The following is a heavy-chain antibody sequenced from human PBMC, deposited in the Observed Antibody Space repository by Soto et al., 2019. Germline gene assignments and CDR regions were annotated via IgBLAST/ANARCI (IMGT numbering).Heavy chain of an antibody. J-gene: IGHJ6*02. CDR2: IFYSGTT. V-gene: IGHV4-30-4*01. CDR3: ARDLWVEPELYYYGMDV. CDR1: GDSISSADYY. D-gene: IGHD1-1*01. Sequence: SSATLSHTCPVAGDSISSADYYLSWISQTPGKGLEWIGHIFYSGTTYYNPSLKSRLTISVDTSKNHFSLRLTSVTAADTAVYYCARDLWVEPELYYYGMDVWGQGTTVTVSS.